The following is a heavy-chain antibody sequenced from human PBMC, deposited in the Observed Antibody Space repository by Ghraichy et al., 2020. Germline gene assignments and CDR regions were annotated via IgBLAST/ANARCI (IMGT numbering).Heavy chain of an antibody. V-gene: IGHV3-30*18. CDR3: AKEGSAVLYDGYSYGYPYYFDY. CDR2: ISYDGSNK. CDR1: GFTFSSYG. Sequence: GESLNISCAASGFTFSSYGMHWVRQAPGKGLEWVAVISYDGSNKYYADSVKGRFTISRDNSKNTLYLQMNSLRAEDTAVYYCAKEGSAVLYDGYSYGYPYYFDYWGQGTLVTVSS. D-gene: IGHD5-18*01. J-gene: IGHJ4*02.